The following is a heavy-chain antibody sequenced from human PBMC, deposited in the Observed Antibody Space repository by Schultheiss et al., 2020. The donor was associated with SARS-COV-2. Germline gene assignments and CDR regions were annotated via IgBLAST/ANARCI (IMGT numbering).Heavy chain of an antibody. Sequence: GGSLRLSCAASGFTFSSYAMHWVRQAPGKGLEWVSYISSSSSTIYYADSVKGRFTISRDNAKNSLYLQMNSLRAEDTAVYYCARASHFWSYGMDVWGQGTTVTVSS. CDR3: ARASHFWSYGMDV. CDR1: GFTFSSYA. V-gene: IGHV3-48*04. CDR2: ISSSSSTI. D-gene: IGHD3-3*02. J-gene: IGHJ6*02.